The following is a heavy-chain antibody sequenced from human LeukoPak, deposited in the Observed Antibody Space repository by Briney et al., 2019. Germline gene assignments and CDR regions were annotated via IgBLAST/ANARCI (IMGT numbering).Heavy chain of an antibody. CDR1: GFTFSSYW. V-gene: IGHV3-7*03. J-gene: IGHJ6*02. Sequence: GGSLRLSCAASGFTFSSYWMNWARQAPGKGLEWVASINHNGNVNYYVDSVKGRFTISRDHAKNSLYLQMSNLRAEDTAVYFCARGGGLDVWGQGATVTVSS. CDR3: ARGGGLDV. D-gene: IGHD3-16*01. CDR2: INHNGNVN.